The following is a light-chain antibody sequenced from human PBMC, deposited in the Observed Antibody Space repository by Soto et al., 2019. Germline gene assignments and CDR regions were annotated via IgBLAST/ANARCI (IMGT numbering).Light chain of an antibody. V-gene: IGKV1-39*01. CDR2: GAS. CDR1: QSIETF. CDR3: QQSQSTPLT. J-gene: IGKJ4*01. Sequence: DIQMTQSPSSLSASVGDRVTITCRASQSIETFLNWYQQKPGKAPKLLIYGASKLQSGVPSRFSGSGSGTTFILTVSSLQPEDIATYYCQQSQSTPLTFGGGTNVEIK.